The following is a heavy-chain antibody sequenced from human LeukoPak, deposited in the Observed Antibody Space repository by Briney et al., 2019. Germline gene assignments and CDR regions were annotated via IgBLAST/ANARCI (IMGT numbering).Heavy chain of an antibody. V-gene: IGHV4-59*11. J-gene: IGHJ5*02. CDR2: IYYSGIT. CDR1: GDSISNHY. Sequence: SETLSLTCTVSGDSISNHYWTWIRQPPGKGLEWIGYIYYSGITDYNPSLRGRVTMSLDTSKNQFSLKLNSLTAADTAVYYCARDMLGNYYGSGNYGSFDTWGQGTLVTVSS. CDR3: ARDMLGNYYGSGNYGSFDT. D-gene: IGHD3-10*01.